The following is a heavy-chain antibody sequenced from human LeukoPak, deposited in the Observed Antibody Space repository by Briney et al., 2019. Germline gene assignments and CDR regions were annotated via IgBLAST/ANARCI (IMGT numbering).Heavy chain of an antibody. CDR2: INHSGST. CDR1: GGSFSGYY. J-gene: IGHJ4*02. CDR3: ARARGSRTGCYSNFDN. Sequence: TSETLSLTCAVYGGSFSGYYWSWIRQSPGKGLEYIGEINHSGSTNYNPSLKSRITISVDTPKNQFSLKLISVTAADTAAYYCARARGSRTGCYSNFDNWGQGTLVTVSS. V-gene: IGHV4-34*01. D-gene: IGHD2-2*01.